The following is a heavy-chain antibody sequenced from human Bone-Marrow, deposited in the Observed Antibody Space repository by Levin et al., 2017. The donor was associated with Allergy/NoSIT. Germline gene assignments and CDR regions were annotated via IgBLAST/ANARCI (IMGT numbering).Heavy chain of an antibody. D-gene: IGHD4-11*01. J-gene: IGHJ3*02. CDR2: IYPGDSDT. CDR3: ARIHSATSDAFDI. V-gene: IGHV5-51*01. Sequence: LGESLKISCEASGYRFTSCWIGWVRQMPGKGLEWMGTIYPGDSDTRYSPSFQGQVTISIDKSISTAYLKWSSLRASDTAIYYCARIHSATSDAFDIWGQGTMVTVSS. CDR1: GYRFTSCW.